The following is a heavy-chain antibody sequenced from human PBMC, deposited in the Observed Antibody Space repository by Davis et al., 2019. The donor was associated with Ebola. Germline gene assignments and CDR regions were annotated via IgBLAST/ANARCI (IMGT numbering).Heavy chain of an antibody. V-gene: IGHV4-61*01. D-gene: IGHD3-9*01. CDR1: GGSVSSGSYY. Sequence: MPSETLSLTCTVSGGSVSSGSYYWSWIRQPPGKGLEWIGYIYYSGSTNYNPSLKSRVTISVDTSKNQFSLKLSSVTAADTAVYYCARGDFDWLRVGMDVWGQGTTVTVSS. CDR3: ARGDFDWLRVGMDV. CDR2: IYYSGST. J-gene: IGHJ6*02.